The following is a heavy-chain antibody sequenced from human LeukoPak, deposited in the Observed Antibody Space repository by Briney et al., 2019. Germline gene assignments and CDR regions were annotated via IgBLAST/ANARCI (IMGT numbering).Heavy chain of an antibody. J-gene: IGHJ4*02. V-gene: IGHV3-33*01. CDR3: GGNYGPYYFDS. CDR2: ICYDGSNK. D-gene: IGHD3-10*01. CDR1: GFTFSNYG. Sequence: GGALRLSCAASGFTFSNYGMHWVRQAPGKGLEWVAVICYDGSNKYYEDSVNDPFTISRDNSKNTLYLQMNSLRAEDTAVYYCGGNYGPYYFDSWGQGALVTVSS.